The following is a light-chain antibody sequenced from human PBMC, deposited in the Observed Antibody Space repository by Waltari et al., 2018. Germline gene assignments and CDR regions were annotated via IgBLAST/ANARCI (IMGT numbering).Light chain of an antibody. V-gene: IGKV1-39*01. CDR1: QSIGTY. J-gene: IGKJ5*01. CDR2: AAS. Sequence: QMTQSPSSLSASVGDRVTIACRASQSIGTYLNWYRHKPGKAPALLIFAASSLQSGVPSRFSGSGSGTDFTLTISSLQAEDFATYYCQQSYTPPPTFGQGTRLDIK. CDR3: QQSYTPPPT.